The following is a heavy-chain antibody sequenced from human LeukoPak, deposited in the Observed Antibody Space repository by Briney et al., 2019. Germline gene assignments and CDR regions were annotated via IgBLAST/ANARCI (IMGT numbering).Heavy chain of an antibody. CDR2: IYYSGST. V-gene: IGHV4-30-4*01. Sequence: IPSETLSLTCTVSGGSISSGDYYWNWIRQPPGKGLEWIGYIYYSGSTSYKSSLKSRLLMSVDPSKNQFSLRLTSVTAADTAVYYGVRVAQWGDPFDMWGRGIMVTVSS. J-gene: IGHJ3*02. CDR1: GGSISSGDYY. D-gene: IGHD1-26*01. CDR3: VRVAQWGDPFDM.